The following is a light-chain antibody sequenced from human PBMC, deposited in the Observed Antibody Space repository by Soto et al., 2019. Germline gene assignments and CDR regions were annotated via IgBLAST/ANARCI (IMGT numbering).Light chain of an antibody. CDR3: KQSYSTQWT. CDR2: AAS. J-gene: IGKJ1*01. V-gene: IGKV1-39*01. Sequence: DAHMTQSPSSLSASVGDRVNMTCRASRSISRYLSWYQQKPGKAPNLLIYAASSLQSGVPSRFSGAGSGTDFTLTIANLHPEDFAIYYCKQSYSTQWTFGQGTKVDI. CDR1: RSISRY.